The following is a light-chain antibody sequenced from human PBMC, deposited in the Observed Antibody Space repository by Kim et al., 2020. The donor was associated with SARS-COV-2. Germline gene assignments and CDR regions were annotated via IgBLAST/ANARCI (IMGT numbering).Light chain of an antibody. J-gene: IGLJ3*02. CDR1: NIGSKN. CDR2: RDS. Sequence: SYELTQPLSVSVALGQTARITCGGNNIGSKNVHWYQQKPGQAPVLVIYRDSNRPSGIPERFSGSNSGNTATLTISRAQAGDEGDYYCQVWDSSTAVFGGG. CDR3: QVWDSSTAV. V-gene: IGLV3-9*01.